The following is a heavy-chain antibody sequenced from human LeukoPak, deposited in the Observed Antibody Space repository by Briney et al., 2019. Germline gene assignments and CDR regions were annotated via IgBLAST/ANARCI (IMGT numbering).Heavy chain of an antibody. CDR1: GYTFTGYY. CDR3: ARVAGNAGLGAFDI. V-gene: IGHV1-2*02. CDR2: INPNSGGT. Sequence: VASVKVSCKASGYTFTGYYMHWVRQAPGQGLEWMGWINPNSGGTNYAQKFQGRVTMTRDTSICTAYMELSRLRSDDTAVYYCARVAGNAGLGAFDIWGQGTMVTVSS. D-gene: IGHD4-23*01. J-gene: IGHJ3*02.